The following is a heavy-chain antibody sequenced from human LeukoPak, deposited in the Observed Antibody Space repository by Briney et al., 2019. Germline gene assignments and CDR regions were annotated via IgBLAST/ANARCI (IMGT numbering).Heavy chain of an antibody. D-gene: IGHD2-21*02. CDR2: INAGNGNT. CDR1: GYTFTSYA. J-gene: IGHJ5*02. V-gene: IGHV1-3*01. CDR3: ARDKHIVVVTATQGWFDP. Sequence: ASVKVSCKASGYTFTSYAMHWVRQAPGQRLEWMGWINAGNGNTKYSQKFQGRVTITRDTSASTAYMELSSLRSEDTAVYYCARDKHIVVVTATQGWFDPWGQGTLVTVSS.